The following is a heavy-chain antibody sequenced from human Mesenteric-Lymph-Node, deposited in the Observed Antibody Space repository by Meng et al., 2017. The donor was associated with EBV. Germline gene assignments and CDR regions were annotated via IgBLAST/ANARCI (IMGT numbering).Heavy chain of an antibody. D-gene: IGHD6-19*01. CDR1: GGYISSSNW. Sequence: QVRQQGSGPGLVKPWGTLSLPCAVSGGYISSSNWWSWVRQPPGKGLEWIGEIYHSGSTNYNPSLKSRVTISVDKSKNQFSLKLSSVTAADTAVYYCARGTVAGTHLDYWGQGTLVTVSS. J-gene: IGHJ4*02. CDR3: ARGTVAGTHLDY. V-gene: IGHV4-4*02. CDR2: IYHSGST.